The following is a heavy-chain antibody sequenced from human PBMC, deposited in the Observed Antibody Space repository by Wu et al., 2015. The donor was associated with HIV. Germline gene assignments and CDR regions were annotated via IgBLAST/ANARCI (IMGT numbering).Heavy chain of an antibody. J-gene: IGHJ4*02. V-gene: IGHV1-18*01. CDR2: ISTYNGDT. Sequence: QVQMVQSGGEVKKPGASVKVSCKTSGYRFTSYGISWVRQAPGQGLEWVGWISTYNGDTNYAQKFQGRVTMATVTSSSTAYMELSSLRSEDTAVYYXARQRAYTSGWYIFDYWGQGTLVTVSS. CDR1: GYRFTSYG. CDR3: ARQRAYTSGWYIFDY. D-gene: IGHD6-19*01.